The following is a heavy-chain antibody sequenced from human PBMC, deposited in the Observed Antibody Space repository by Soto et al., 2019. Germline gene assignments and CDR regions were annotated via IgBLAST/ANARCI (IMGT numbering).Heavy chain of an antibody. D-gene: IGHD2-15*01. CDR1: GYTFTGYY. CDR3: ARDLRSLRGTLTHSDY. V-gene: IGHV1-2*02. Sequence: ASVKVSCKASGYTFTGYYMHWVRQAPGQGLEWMGWINPNSGGTNCAQKFQGRVTMTRDTSISTAYMELSRLRSDDTAVYYCARDLRSLRGTLTHSDYWGQGTLATVSS. J-gene: IGHJ4*02. CDR2: INPNSGGT.